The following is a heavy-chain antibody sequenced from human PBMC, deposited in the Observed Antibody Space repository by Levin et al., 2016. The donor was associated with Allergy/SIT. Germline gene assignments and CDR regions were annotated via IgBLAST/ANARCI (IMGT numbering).Heavy chain of an antibody. Sequence: WIRQPPGKGLEWVSSISSSSYIYYADSVKGRFTISRDNAKNSLYLQMNSLRAEDTAVYYCARLVGQQLVPMLDYWGQGTLVTVSS. CDR2: ISSSSYI. V-gene: IGHV3-69-1*01. D-gene: IGHD6-6*01. J-gene: IGHJ4*02. CDR3: ARLVGQQLVPMLDY.